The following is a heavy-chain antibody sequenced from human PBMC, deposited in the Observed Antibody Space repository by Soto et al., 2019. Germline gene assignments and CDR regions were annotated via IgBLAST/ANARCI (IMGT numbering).Heavy chain of an antibody. V-gene: IGHV3-74*01. CDR2: TNQHGTII. CDR3: TRDIGGRGAL. CDR1: GFTFSSYW. D-gene: IGHD3-16*01. Sequence: QAGGSLRLSCEASGFTFSSYWFHWVRQVPGKGLAWVSRTNQHGTIIDYADFVKGRFTISRDNAKNTLYLEMDSLRVEDTAVYYCTRDIGGRGALWGPGTLVTVSS. J-gene: IGHJ4*02.